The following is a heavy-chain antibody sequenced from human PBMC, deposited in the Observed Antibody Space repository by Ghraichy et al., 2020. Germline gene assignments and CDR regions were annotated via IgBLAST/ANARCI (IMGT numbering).Heavy chain of an antibody. V-gene: IGHV3-23*01. J-gene: IGHJ4*02. Sequence: GESLNISCAGSGFTFSIYAMAWVRQAPGKGLEWVSTFMSSGGKTYYADSVKGRFTISRENAESTLYLQMNSLSAEDTAVYYCAKKRCRGHDFGDFDYWGQGTLVTVSS. CDR3: AKKRCRGHDFGDFDY. D-gene: IGHD4-17*01. CDR1: GFTFSIYA. CDR2: FMSSGGKT.